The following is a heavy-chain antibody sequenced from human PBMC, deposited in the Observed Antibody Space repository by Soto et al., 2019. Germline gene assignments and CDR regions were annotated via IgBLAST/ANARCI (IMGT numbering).Heavy chain of an antibody. Sequence: QVQLQESGPGLVKPSQTLSLTCTVSGGSISSGGYYWSWIRQHPGKGLEWIGYIYYSGSTYYNPSLKSRVTISVDTSKNQFSLKLSSVTAADTAVYYCARGYDSSGYYRTRTDDYFDYWGQGTLFTVSS. CDR2: IYYSGST. CDR1: GGSISSGGYY. D-gene: IGHD3-22*01. CDR3: ARGYDSSGYYRTRTDDYFDY. V-gene: IGHV4-31*03. J-gene: IGHJ4*02.